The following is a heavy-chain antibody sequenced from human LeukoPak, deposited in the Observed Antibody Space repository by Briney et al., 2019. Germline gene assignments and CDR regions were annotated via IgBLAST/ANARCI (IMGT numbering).Heavy chain of an antibody. D-gene: IGHD3-9*01. CDR2: IYYSGST. CDR3: ARDKHYDILTGWDYFDY. V-gene: IGHV4-39*07. Sequence: PSETLSLTCTVSGGSISSSSYYWGWIRQPPGKGLEWIGNIYYSGSTYYNPSLKSRVTISVDTSKNQFSLKLNSVTAADTAVSYCARDKHYDILTGWDYFDYWGQGILVTVSS. J-gene: IGHJ4*02. CDR1: GGSISSSSYY.